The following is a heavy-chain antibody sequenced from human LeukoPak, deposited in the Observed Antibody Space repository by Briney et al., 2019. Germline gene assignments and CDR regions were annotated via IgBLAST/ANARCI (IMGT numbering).Heavy chain of an antibody. D-gene: IGHD3-22*01. CDR2: IYYSGRT. CDR1: GGSINSYY. CDR3: ARGTTKGYYYDSSGYYTK. V-gene: IGHV4-59*12. J-gene: IGHJ4*02. Sequence: SETLSLTCNVSGGSINSYYWGWFRQPPGKRLESIGYIYYSGRTTYNPSLKSRVTISVDTPTNQISLKLTSVTAADTAVYFCARGTTKGYYYDSSGYYTKWGQGTLVTVSS.